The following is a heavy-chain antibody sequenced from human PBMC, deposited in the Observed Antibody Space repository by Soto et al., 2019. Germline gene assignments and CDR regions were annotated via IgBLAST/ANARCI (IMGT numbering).Heavy chain of an antibody. CDR2: TYYNGNA. Sequence: PSETLSLTCNVSGGSIDRSNYYWDWLRQPPGKGLEWIGTTYYNGNAYYNTSLRSQVSMSVDTSKNQFSLKLISVTAADTAVYYCARHFVAVVIKGWGYWGQGKLVTVS. CDR1: GGSIDRSNYY. J-gene: IGHJ4*02. CDR3: ARHFVAVVIKGWGY. D-gene: IGHD3-10*01. V-gene: IGHV4-39*01.